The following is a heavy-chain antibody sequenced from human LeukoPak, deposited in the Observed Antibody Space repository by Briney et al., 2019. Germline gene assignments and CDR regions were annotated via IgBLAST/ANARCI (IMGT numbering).Heavy chain of an antibody. V-gene: IGHV5-51*01. CDR3: ARRKGDYAVDY. CDR1: GYTLTNYW. CDR2: IYPSASDT. J-gene: IGHJ4*02. D-gene: IGHD4-17*01. Sequence: GESPKISCQGPGYTLTNYWVGWERQMPGKGLEWMGIIYPSASDTRYSPSFQGQVTISADKSISTAYLQGSSLKATDTAMYYCARRKGDYAVDYWGQGTLVTVSS.